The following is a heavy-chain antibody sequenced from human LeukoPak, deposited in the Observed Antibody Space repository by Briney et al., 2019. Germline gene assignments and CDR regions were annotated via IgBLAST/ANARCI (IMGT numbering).Heavy chain of an antibody. V-gene: IGHV3-23*01. Sequence: GGSLRLSCAASGFTFSSYAMSWVRQAPGKGLEWVSTITASSDSTFYADSVKGRFTISRDDSKNTFYLQMNSLRVEDTAMYYCAKDGSGYFYTFDYWGQGTPVTASS. CDR2: ITASSDST. CDR1: GFTFSSYA. J-gene: IGHJ4*02. D-gene: IGHD3-22*01. CDR3: AKDGSGYFYTFDY.